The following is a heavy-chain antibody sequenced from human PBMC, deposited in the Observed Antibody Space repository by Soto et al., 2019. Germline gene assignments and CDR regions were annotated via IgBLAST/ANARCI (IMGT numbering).Heavy chain of an antibody. J-gene: IGHJ5*02. CDR3: ARGPLGYCSGGSCYGGGWFDP. Sequence: GGSLRLSCAASGFTFSSYWMHWVRQAPGKGLVWVSRINSDGSSTSYADSVKGRFTISRDNAKNTLYLQMNSLRAEDTAVYYCARGPLGYCSGGSCYGGGWFDPWGQGTLVTVSS. CDR1: GFTFSSYW. CDR2: INSDGSST. D-gene: IGHD2-15*01. V-gene: IGHV3-74*01.